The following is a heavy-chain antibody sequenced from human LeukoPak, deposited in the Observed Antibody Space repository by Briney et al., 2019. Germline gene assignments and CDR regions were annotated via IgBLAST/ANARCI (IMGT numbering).Heavy chain of an antibody. J-gene: IGHJ4*02. Sequence: GESLKISCKGSGYTFTNYWIGWVRQMPGKGLEWMGIIYPGDSDTRYSPSFQGQVTISADKSISTAYLQWSSLKASDTAMYYCARSGYDSWSRKGVDYWGQGTLVTVSS. CDR1: GYTFTNYW. D-gene: IGHD3-3*01. CDR2: IYPGDSDT. V-gene: IGHV5-51*01. CDR3: ARSGYDSWSRKGVDY.